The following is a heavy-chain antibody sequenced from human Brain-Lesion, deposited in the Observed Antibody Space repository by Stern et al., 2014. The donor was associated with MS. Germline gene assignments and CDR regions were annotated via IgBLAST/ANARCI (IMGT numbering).Heavy chain of an antibody. V-gene: IGHV4-39*01. CDR3: ARHDGWLPHY. CDR2: IYYSGTT. J-gene: IGHJ4*02. D-gene: IGHD5-12*01. CDR1: GGSISRSTYY. Sequence: VQLVESGPGLVKPSETLSLTCSVSGGSISRSTYYWGWIRQPPGKGLEWIGSIYYSGTTYYNPYLKSRVTIDTSTNQFSLRLTSVPAADTAVYYCARHDGWLPHYWSQGTLVTVSS.